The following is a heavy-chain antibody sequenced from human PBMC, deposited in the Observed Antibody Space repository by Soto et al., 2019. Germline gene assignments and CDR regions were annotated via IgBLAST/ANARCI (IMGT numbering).Heavy chain of an antibody. CDR2: IYYNGNT. V-gene: IGHV3-53*01. CDR3: ATGGDTAKDGY. Sequence: GGALRLSCAAPRVSGHSKHITWVRQAPGRGPEWVSTIYYNGNTFYADSVKGRFTISRDNSKNMLYLQMNSLRAEDSALYYCATGGDTAKDGYWGQGTLVTVSS. D-gene: IGHD5-18*01. CDR1: RVSGHSKH. J-gene: IGHJ4*02.